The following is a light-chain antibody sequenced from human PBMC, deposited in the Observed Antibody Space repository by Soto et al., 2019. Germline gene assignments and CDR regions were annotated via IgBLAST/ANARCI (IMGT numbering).Light chain of an antibody. V-gene: IGLV1-47*01. J-gene: IGLJ3*02. CDR1: NSNIGSND. Sequence: QSVLTQPPSTSGTPGQRVTIYCSGSNSNIGSNDVYWYQHVPGAAPKLLIYRNNRRPSGVPDRFSGSKSGSAVSLAISGLRSEDEADYYCASWDDTLSGPVFGGGTKLT. CDR2: RNN. CDR3: ASWDDTLSGPV.